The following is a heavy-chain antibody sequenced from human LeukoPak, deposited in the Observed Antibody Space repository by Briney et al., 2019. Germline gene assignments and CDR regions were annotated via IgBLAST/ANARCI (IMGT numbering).Heavy chain of an antibody. CDR1: GGSVSSGSYS. CDR2: IYYSGST. Sequence: PSETLSLTCTVSGGSVSSGSYSWSWIRQPPGTGLEWIGYIYYSGSTNYNPSLKSRVTISVDTSKNQFSLKLSSVTAADTAVYYCAGYGSGTNPRFDYWGQGTLVTVSS. CDR3: AGYGSGTNPRFDY. D-gene: IGHD3-10*01. V-gene: IGHV4-61*01. J-gene: IGHJ4*02.